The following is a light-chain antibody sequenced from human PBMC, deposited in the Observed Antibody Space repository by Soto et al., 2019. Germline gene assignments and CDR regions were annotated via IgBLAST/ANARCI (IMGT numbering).Light chain of an antibody. J-gene: IGKJ2*01. CDR1: QSVSSSY. CDR3: QQYGSSPLYT. V-gene: IGKV3-20*01. Sequence: EIVLTQSPGTLSLSPGERATLSCRASQSVSSSYLAWYQKKPGQAPRLLIYGASSRATGIPDRFSGSGSGTDVTLTISRLEPEDFAVYYCQQYGSSPLYTFGQGTKLEIK. CDR2: GAS.